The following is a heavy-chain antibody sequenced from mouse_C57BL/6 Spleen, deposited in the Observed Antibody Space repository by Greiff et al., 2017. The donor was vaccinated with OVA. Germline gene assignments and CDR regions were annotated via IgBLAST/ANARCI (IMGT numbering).Heavy chain of an antibody. CDR2: IRNKANGYTT. D-gene: IGHD1-1*01. J-gene: IGHJ2*01. CDR1: GFTFTDYY. CDR3: ERYHYCSSLFDY. Sequence: EVQLVESGGGLVQPGGSLSLSCAASGFTFTDYYMSWVRQPPGKALEWLGFIRNKANGYTTEYSASVKGRFTISRDNSQSILYLQMDDLAAEDSATYYCERYHYCSSLFDYWGQGTTLTVSS. V-gene: IGHV7-3*01.